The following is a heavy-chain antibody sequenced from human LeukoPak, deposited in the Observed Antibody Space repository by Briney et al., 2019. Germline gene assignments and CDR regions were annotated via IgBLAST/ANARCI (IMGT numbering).Heavy chain of an antibody. V-gene: IGHV3-21*01. Sequence: GGSLRLSCAASGFTFDDYGMSWVRQAPGKGLEWVSSIGSNSKYIYYADSVKGRFTSSRDNAKNSLYLQMNSLRAEDTAVYYCASWPPAAGVQYFQHWGQGTLVTVSS. CDR3: ASWPPAAGVQYFQH. D-gene: IGHD6-13*01. CDR2: IGSNSKYI. CDR1: GFTFDDYG. J-gene: IGHJ1*01.